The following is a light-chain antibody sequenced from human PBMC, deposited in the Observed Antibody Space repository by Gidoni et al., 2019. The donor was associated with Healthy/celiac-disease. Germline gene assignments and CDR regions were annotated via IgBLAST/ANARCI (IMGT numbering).Light chain of an antibody. CDR3: QQYNNWPIT. Sequence: EIVMTQSPATLSVSPGERATLSCRASQSVSSNLAWYQQKPGQAPRLLSYGASTRATGIPARFSGSGSGTEFTLIISSLQSEDFAVYYCQQYNNWPITFGQGTRLEIK. V-gene: IGKV3D-15*01. J-gene: IGKJ5*01. CDR1: QSVSSN. CDR2: GAS.